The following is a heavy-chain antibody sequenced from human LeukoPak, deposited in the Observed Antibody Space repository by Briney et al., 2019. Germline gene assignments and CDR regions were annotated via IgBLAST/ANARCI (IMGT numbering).Heavy chain of an antibody. CDR1: GGSISSSSYY. V-gene: IGHV4-39*01. Sequence: PSETLSLTCTVSGGSISSSSYYWGWIRQPQGKGLEWIGSIYYSGSTYYNPSLKSRVTISVDTSKNQFSLKLSSVTAADTAVYYCARGRYYDSSGPWFDPWGQGTLVTVSS. J-gene: IGHJ5*02. D-gene: IGHD3-22*01. CDR2: IYYSGST. CDR3: ARGRYYDSSGPWFDP.